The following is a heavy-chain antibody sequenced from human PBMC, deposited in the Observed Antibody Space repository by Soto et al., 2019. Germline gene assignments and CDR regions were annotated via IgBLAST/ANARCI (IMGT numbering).Heavy chain of an antibody. V-gene: IGHV4-59*08. CDR3: ARFPDYSYYGGP. Sequence: QVQLQESGPGLVKPSETLSLTCTVSGGSISTYYWSWIRQPPGKGLEWIAYIYINDIETTHYNPSLESRVTISADTSKNQFSLKLSSVTAADTAVYYCARFPDYSYYGGPWGQGTLVTVSS. J-gene: IGHJ4*02. CDR2: IYINDIETT. D-gene: IGHD4-4*01. CDR1: GGSISTYY.